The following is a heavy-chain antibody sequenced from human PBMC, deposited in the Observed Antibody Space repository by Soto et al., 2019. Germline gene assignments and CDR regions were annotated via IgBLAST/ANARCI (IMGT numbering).Heavy chain of an antibody. CDR2: IYYSGST. Sequence: SETLSLTCTVSGGSISSGGYYWSWIRQHPGKGLEWIGYIYYSGSTYYNPSLKSRVTISVDTSKNQFSLKLSSVTAADTAVYYCARDIAAAGTRRYNWFDPWGQGTLVTVSS. CDR1: GGSISSGGYY. J-gene: IGHJ5*02. V-gene: IGHV4-31*03. D-gene: IGHD6-13*01. CDR3: ARDIAAAGTRRYNWFDP.